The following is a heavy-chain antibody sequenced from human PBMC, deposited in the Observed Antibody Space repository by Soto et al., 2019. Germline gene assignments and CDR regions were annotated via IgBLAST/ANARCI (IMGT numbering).Heavy chain of an antibody. Sequence: GASVKVSCKASGYTFTSYGISWVRQAPGQGLEWMGRISAYNGNANYAQKLQGRVTITADKSTSTAYMELSSLRSEDTAVYYCAYDSSGLDAFDIWGQGTMVTVSS. D-gene: IGHD3-22*01. CDR1: GYTFTSYG. CDR3: AYDSSGLDAFDI. CDR2: ISAYNGNA. V-gene: IGHV1-18*01. J-gene: IGHJ3*02.